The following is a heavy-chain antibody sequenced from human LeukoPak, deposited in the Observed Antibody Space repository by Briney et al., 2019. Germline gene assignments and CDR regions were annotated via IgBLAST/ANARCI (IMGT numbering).Heavy chain of an antibody. V-gene: IGHV1-46*01. J-gene: IGHJ3*02. CDR2: INPSGGST. CDR1: GYTFTSYY. D-gene: IGHD6-13*01. CDR3: ATVGSSWPHDAFDI. Sequence: GASVKVSCKASGYTFTSYYMHWVRQAPGQGLEWMGIINPSGGSTSYAQKFQGRVTMTEDTSTDTAYMELSSLRSEDTAVYYCATVGSSWPHDAFDIWGQGTMVTVSS.